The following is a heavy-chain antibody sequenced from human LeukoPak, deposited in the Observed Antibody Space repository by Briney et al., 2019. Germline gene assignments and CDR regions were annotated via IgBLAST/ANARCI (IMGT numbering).Heavy chain of an antibody. J-gene: IGHJ3*02. D-gene: IGHD2-15*01. CDR2: ISAYNGNT. V-gene: IGHV1-18*01. CDR1: GYTFTSYG. CDR3: ARGLYCSGGSCYGEEAFDI. Sequence: ASVKVSCKASGYTFTSYGISWVRQAPGQGLEWMGWISAYNGNTNYAQKLHGRVTMTTDTSTSTAYMELRSLRSDDTAVYYCARGLYCSGGSCYGEEAFDIWGQGTMVTVSS.